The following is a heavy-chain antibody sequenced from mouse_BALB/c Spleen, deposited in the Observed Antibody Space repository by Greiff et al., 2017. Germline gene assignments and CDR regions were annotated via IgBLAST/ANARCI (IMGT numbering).Heavy chain of an antibody. J-gene: IGHJ4*01. V-gene: IGHV5-4*02. Sequence: EVMLVESGGGLVKPGGSLKLSCAASGFTFSDYYMYWVRQTPEKRLEWVATISDGGSYTYYPDSVKGRFTISRDNAKNNLYLQMSSLKSEDTAMYYCARVDSSGYCAMDYWGQGTSVTVSS. D-gene: IGHD3-2*01. CDR3: ARVDSSGYCAMDY. CDR2: ISDGGSYT. CDR1: GFTFSDYY.